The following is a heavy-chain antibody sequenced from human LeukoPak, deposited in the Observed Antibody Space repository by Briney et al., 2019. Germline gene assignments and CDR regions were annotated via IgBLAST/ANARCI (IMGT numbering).Heavy chain of an antibody. J-gene: IGHJ4*02. Sequence: QAGGSLGLSCAASGFTFSSYAMSWVRQAPGKGLEWVSAITSSGETTYYADSVKGRFTISRDNSKNMVYLQMNSLRAEDAATYYCAKMQGYFDYWGQGSLVTVSS. CDR3: AKMQGYFDY. CDR1: GFTFSSYA. V-gene: IGHV3-23*01. CDR2: ITSSGETT.